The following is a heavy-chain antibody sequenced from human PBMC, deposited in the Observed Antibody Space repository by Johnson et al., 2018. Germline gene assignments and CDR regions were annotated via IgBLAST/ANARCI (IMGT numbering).Heavy chain of an antibody. D-gene: IGHD1-26*01. CDR2: LSYDGSNK. CDR1: GFTFSSYG. CDR3: ANGRDPYYYYYMDV. J-gene: IGHJ6*03. Sequence: QVQLVESGGGVVQHRRSLRLSCAASGFTFSSYGMHWVRQAPGKGLEWVAVLSYDGSNKYYADSVKGRFTISRDNSKNPLYLQMNSLRDEDTAVYYCANGRDPYYYYYMDVWGKGTTVTVSS. V-gene: IGHV3-30*18.